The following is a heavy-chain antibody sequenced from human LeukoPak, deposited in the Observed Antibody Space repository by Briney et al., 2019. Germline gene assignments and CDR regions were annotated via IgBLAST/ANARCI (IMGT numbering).Heavy chain of an antibody. Sequence: GGSLRLSCEASSGFTFGNYDMHWLRQAPGKGLEWLSSIGISGDYSTYYAQSVKGRFSISRDNVNNFLYLQMDRLRAEDTAVYYCARNRGYCDGTSCPKWFAPWGQGTLVIVSS. CDR2: IGISGDYST. CDR3: ARNRGYCDGTSCPKWFAP. CDR1: GFTFGNYD. V-gene: IGHV3-48*03. J-gene: IGHJ5*02. D-gene: IGHD2/OR15-2a*01.